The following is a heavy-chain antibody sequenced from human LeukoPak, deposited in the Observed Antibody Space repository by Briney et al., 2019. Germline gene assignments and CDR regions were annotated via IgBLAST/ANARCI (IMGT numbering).Heavy chain of an antibody. CDR1: GGSISGYY. Sequence: SETLSLTCTVSGGSISGYYWSWIRQPPGKGLEWIGYIYYSGSTNYNPSLKSRVTISVDTSKNQFSLKLSSVTAADTAVYYCARAIVVVPAARTTVTTDPWYFDLWGRGTLVTVSS. CDR3: ARAIVVVPAARTTVTTDPWYFDL. V-gene: IGHV4-59*01. J-gene: IGHJ2*01. D-gene: IGHD2-2*01. CDR2: IYYSGST.